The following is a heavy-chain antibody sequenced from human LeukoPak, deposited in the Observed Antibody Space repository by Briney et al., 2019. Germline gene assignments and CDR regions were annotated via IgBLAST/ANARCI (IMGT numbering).Heavy chain of an antibody. CDR2: MNPNNGNT. CDR1: GTTFMSND. D-gene: IGHD6-13*01. J-gene: IGHJ4*02. V-gene: IGHV1-8*01. CDR3: ARGGNIGAVPTA. Sequence: ASVKVSCKVSGTTFMSNDINWVRQATGQGLEWMGWMNPNNGNTGYAPKFQGRVTMTRNTSITTAYMELSSLTSEGTAVYYCARGGNIGAVPTAGGQGTLVTVSS.